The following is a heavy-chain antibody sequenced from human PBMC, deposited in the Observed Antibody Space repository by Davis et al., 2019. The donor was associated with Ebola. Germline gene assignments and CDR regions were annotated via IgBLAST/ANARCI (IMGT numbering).Heavy chain of an antibody. J-gene: IGHJ5*02. D-gene: IGHD3-10*01. CDR3: ARHCITGSGSYYIHHWFDP. Sequence: SETLSLTCTVSGGSISSSSYYWGWIRQPPGKGLEWIGSIYYSGSTYYNPSLKSRVTISVDTSKNQFSLKLSSVTAADTAVYYCARHCITGSGSYYIHHWFDPWGQGTLVTVSS. V-gene: IGHV4-39*01. CDR1: GGSISSSSYY. CDR2: IYYSGST.